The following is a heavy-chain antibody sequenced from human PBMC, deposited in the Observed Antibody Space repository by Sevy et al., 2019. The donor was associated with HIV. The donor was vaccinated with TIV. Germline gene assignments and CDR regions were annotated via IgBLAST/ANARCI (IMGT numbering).Heavy chain of an antibody. V-gene: IGHV3-21*01. CDR3: AIQVGGFDY. CDR1: GFTFSSYS. CDR2: ISSSSSYI. J-gene: IGHJ4*02. Sequence: GGSLRLSCAASGFTFSSYSMNWVRQAPGKGLEWVSSISSSSSYIYYEDSVKGRFTNSRDNAKNSLYLQMNSLRAEDTAVYYCAIQVGGFDYWGQGTLVTVSS. D-gene: IGHD3-10*01.